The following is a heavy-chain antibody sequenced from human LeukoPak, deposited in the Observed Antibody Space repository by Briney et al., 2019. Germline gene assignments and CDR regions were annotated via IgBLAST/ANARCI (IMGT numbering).Heavy chain of an antibody. CDR1: GYTFTSYD. CDR2: MNPNSGNT. Sequence: ASVKVSCKASGYTFTSYDINWVRQATGQGLEWMGWMNPNSGNTGYAQKFQGRVTMTRNTSISTAYMELSSLRSEDMAVYYCARGPYGGIAAAEYTDYWGQGTLVTVSS. V-gene: IGHV1-8*01. J-gene: IGHJ4*02. D-gene: IGHD6-13*01. CDR3: ARGPYGGIAAAEYTDY.